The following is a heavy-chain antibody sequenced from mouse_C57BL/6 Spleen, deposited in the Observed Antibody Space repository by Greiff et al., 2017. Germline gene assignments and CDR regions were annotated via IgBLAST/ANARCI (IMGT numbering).Heavy chain of an antibody. D-gene: IGHD2-4*01. CDR2: FHPYNDDT. J-gene: IGHJ3*01. CDR3: AMDYDYDGAFAY. CDR1: GYTFTTYP. V-gene: IGHV1-47*01. Sequence: QVHVKQSGAELVKPGASVKMSCKASGYTFTTYPIEWMKQNHGKSLEWIGNFHPYNDDTKYNEKFKGKATLTVEKSSSTVYLELSRLTSDDAAVYYCAMDYDYDGAFAYWGPGSLVTVSA.